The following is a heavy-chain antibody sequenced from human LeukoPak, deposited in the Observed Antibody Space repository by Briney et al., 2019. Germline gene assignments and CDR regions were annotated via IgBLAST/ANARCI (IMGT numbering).Heavy chain of an antibody. J-gene: IGHJ6*02. D-gene: IGHD2-2*01. CDR1: GFTFSSYA. V-gene: IGHV3-23*01. CDR2: ISGSGGST. Sequence: GGSLRLFCAASGFTFSSYAMSWVRQAPGKGLEWVSAISGSGGSTYYADSVKGRFTIPRDNSKNTLYLQMNSLRAEDTAVYYCAKGDCSSTSCYPPFGMDVWGQGTTVTVSS. CDR3: AKGDCSSTSCYPPFGMDV.